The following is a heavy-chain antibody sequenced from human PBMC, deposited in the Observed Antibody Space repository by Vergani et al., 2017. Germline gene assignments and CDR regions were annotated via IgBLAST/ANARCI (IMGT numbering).Heavy chain of an antibody. J-gene: IGHJ4*02. V-gene: IGHV1-69*01. Sequence: QVQLVQSGAEVKKPGASVRVSCKASGYTFTNYDISWVRQAPGQGLEWMGGIIPIFGTANYAQKFQGRVTITADESTSTAYMELSSLRSEDTAVYYCARSYYDSSGYYPFDYWGQGTLVTVSS. D-gene: IGHD3-22*01. CDR3: ARSYYDSSGYYPFDY. CDR1: GYTFTNYD. CDR2: IIPIFGTA.